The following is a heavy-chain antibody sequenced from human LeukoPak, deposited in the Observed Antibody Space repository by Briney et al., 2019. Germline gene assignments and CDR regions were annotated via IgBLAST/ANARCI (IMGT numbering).Heavy chain of an antibody. CDR3: ARVTTAMVIGY. D-gene: IGHD5-18*01. CDR1: GYTFTSYA. CDR2: INAGNGNT. Sequence: ALVKVSCKASGYTFTSYAMHWVRQAPGQRLEWMGWINAGNGNTKYSQKFQGRVTITRDTSASTAYMELSSLRSEDTAVYYCARVTTAMVIGYWGQGTLVTVSS. J-gene: IGHJ4*02. V-gene: IGHV1-3*01.